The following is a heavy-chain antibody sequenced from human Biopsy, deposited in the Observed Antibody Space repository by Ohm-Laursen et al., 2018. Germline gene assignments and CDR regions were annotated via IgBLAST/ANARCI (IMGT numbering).Heavy chain of an antibody. V-gene: IGHV4-59*01. D-gene: IGHD2-21*02. J-gene: IGHJ4*02. Sequence: TLSLTCLVSGGSISSYYWNWIRQPPGKGLEWIGYIYYSGTTDYSPFLKSRVTISIDKSKNQFFLKLSSVTAEDTAVYYCARDDAVTVIRGLYYWGQGALVTVSS. CDR2: IYYSGTT. CDR1: GGSISSYY. CDR3: ARDDAVTVIRGLYY.